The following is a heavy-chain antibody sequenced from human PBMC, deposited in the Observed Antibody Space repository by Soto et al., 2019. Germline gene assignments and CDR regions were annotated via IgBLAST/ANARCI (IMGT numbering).Heavy chain of an antibody. V-gene: IGHV4-30-4*01. J-gene: IGHJ4*02. CDR3: VRGNGDYSYYFDY. D-gene: IGHD4-17*01. Sequence: QVQLQESGPGLVKPSQTLSLTCSVSGGSISSTDYYWSWIRQPPGKGLEWIGYIHYSGSTHYNPSLRTRITISIDTSKNQFSLKLSSVTAADTAVYYCVRGNGDYSYYFDYWGQGTPVTVST. CDR1: GGSISSTDYY. CDR2: IHYSGST.